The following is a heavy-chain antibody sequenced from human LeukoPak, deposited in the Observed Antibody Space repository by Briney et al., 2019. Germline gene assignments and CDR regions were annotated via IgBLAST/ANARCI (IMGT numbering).Heavy chain of an antibody. CDR3: AKSIAAAGIDHDAFDI. J-gene: IGHJ3*02. Sequence: SETLSLTCAVSGGSISSSNWWSWVRQPPGKGLEWIGEIYHSGSTNYNPSLKSRVTMSVDTSKNQFSLKLSSVTAADTAVYYCAKSIAAAGIDHDAFDIWGQGTMVTVSS. CDR2: IYHSGST. D-gene: IGHD6-13*01. V-gene: IGHV4-4*02. CDR1: GGSISSSNW.